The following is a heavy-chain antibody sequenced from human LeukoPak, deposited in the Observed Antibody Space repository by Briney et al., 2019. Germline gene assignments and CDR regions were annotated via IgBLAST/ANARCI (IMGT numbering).Heavy chain of an antibody. CDR3: ARVSTSWYQDWYFDL. CDR1: GGSLNDYY. J-gene: IGHJ2*01. V-gene: IGHV4-4*07. D-gene: IGHD6-13*01. Sequence: SETLSLTCTVSGGSLNDYYWSWIRQPAGKGLEWIGRIYISESTNYNPSLRSRVTMSVDTSKNQFSLKLSSVTAADTAVYYCARVSTSWYQDWYFDLWGRGTLVTVSS. CDR2: IYISEST.